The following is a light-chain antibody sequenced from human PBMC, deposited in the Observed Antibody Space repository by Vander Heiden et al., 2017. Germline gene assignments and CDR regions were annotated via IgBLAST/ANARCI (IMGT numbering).Light chain of an antibody. V-gene: IGKV4-1*01. J-gene: IGKJ3*01. CDR2: WAS. Sequence: DIVMPQSPDSLAVSLGERATINCKSSQSVLHSSNNKNFLAWYQQKPGHPPKLLIYWASTRESGVPDRFSGSGSGTDFTLTVSSLQAEDVAVYYCQQYYGTPFTFGPGTKVDIK. CDR1: QSVLHSSNNKNF. CDR3: QQYYGTPFT.